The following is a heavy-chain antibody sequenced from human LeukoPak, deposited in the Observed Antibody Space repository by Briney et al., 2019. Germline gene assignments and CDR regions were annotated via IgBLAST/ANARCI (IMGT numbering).Heavy chain of an antibody. D-gene: IGHD1-26*01. Sequence: SETLSLTCTVSGGSISSSDYYWGWIRQPPGKGLEWIGTIYYSGITYYNPSLKSRVTISVDTSKNQVSLKLSSVTAADTAVYYCARAAHSGSLAPFDYWGQGTLVTVSS. V-gene: IGHV4-39*07. CDR3: ARAAHSGSLAPFDY. CDR2: IYYSGIT. CDR1: GGSISSSDYY. J-gene: IGHJ4*02.